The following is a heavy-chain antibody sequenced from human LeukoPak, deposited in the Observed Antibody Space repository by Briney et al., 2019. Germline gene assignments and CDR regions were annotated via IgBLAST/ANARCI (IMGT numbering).Heavy chain of an antibody. Sequence: PGRSLRLSCAASGFTFDDYAMHWVRQAPGKGLEWVSGISWNSGSIGYAHSVKGRFTISRDNAKNSLYLQMNSLRAEDTALYYCAKDIGAYYYGSGSSGFFDHWGQGTLVTVSS. D-gene: IGHD3-10*01. CDR1: GFTFDDYA. CDR2: ISWNSGSI. CDR3: AKDIGAYYYGSGSSGFFDH. V-gene: IGHV3-9*01. J-gene: IGHJ4*02.